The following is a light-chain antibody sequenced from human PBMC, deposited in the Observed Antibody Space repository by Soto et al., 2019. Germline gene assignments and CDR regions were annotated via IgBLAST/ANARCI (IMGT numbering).Light chain of an antibody. CDR2: RAS. Sequence: DMQMTQSPSTLSAYVGDRVTITCRDSQSISSWLAWYQRKPGKAPKLLIYRASSLESGVPSRFSGSGSGTEFTLTISSLQPDDFATYYCQQYNTYWTFGQGTQVDIK. J-gene: IGKJ1*01. CDR3: QQYNTYWT. V-gene: IGKV1-5*03. CDR1: QSISSW.